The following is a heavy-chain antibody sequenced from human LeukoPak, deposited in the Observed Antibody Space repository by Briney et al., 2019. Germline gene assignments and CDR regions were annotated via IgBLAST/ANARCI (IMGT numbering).Heavy chain of an antibody. D-gene: IGHD2-21*01. V-gene: IGHV1-18*01. J-gene: IGHJ4*02. CDR1: GYIFSNFFSSYG. Sequence: ASVKVSCKASGYIFSNFFSSYGIPWVRQAPGQGLEWMGWISPYNGKTKFAQKFQGRVTMTRDTTANTVYMELSSLRSEDTAVYYCARETHLSGECCLGFDYWGQGTLVTVSS. CDR2: ISPYNGKT. CDR3: ARETHLSGECCLGFDY.